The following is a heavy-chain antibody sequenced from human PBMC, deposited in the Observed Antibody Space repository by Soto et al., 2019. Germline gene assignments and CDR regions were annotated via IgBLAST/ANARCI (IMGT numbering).Heavy chain of an antibody. CDR1: GFSLSTTEVG. Sequence: QITLKESGPTLVKPTQTLTLTCTFSGFSLSTTEVGVAWIRQPPGKALEWLALIYWDDDKRYSPSLQSRLTITKATSKIQVVLRMTNMDPVDTATYYCAHRFDWYYFDYWGQGTLVTVSS. J-gene: IGHJ4*02. CDR3: AHRFDWYYFDY. D-gene: IGHD3-9*01. V-gene: IGHV2-5*02. CDR2: IYWDDDK.